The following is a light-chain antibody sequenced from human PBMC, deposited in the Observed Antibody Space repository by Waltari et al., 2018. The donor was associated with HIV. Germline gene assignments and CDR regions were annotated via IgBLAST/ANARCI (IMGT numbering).Light chain of an antibody. CDR1: VLSRQY. Sequence: SYELTQPPSVSVSPGQTAGIPCSGDVLSRQYTYWYRQKPGQAPVMVIYRDTERPSGIPGRFSGSKSGTTVTLTIGGVQAEDEADYYCQSADNSGPHVVFGGGTTLTVL. V-gene: IGLV3-25*03. J-gene: IGLJ2*01. CDR2: RDT. CDR3: QSADNSGPHVV.